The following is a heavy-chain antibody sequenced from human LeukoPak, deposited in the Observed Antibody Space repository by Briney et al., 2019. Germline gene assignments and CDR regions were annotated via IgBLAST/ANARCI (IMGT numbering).Heavy chain of an antibody. J-gene: IGHJ4*02. V-gene: IGHV3-48*03. Sequence: TGGSLRLSCAASGFAFSGYEMNWVRQAPGKGLEWVSYISSSGSTIYYADSVKGRFTISRDNAKNSLYLQMNSLRAEDTAVYYCARYGGTIDYWGQGTLVTVSS. CDR3: ARYGGTIDY. CDR2: ISSSGSTI. CDR1: GFAFSGYE. D-gene: IGHD2-15*01.